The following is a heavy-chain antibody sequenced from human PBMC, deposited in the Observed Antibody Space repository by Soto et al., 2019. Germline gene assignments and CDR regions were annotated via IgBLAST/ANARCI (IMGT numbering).Heavy chain of an antibody. CDR2: IHYSGST. Sequence: ASETLSLTCTVSGGSISGSYCSWSRPTPGKVLEWVGYIHYSGSTNYNPSLKSRVTMSVDSAKNQFSLQLSSVTAADTAVYFCTKYRRTDAEGYSFDYWGQGALVTVSS. CDR1: GGSISGSY. J-gene: IGHJ4*02. CDR3: TKYRRTDAEGYSFDY. V-gene: IGHV4-59*01. D-gene: IGHD2-15*01.